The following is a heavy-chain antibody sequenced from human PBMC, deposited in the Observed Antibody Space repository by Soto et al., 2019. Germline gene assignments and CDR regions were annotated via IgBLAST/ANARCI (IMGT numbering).Heavy chain of an antibody. Sequence: EVQLLESGGDLVQPGGSLKLSCPPSGFKFGAFAVTWVRQDPGKGLEWVSGISVSDAFIYYADSLRGRFSISRDASETILYLQMNSLRVDDTALYYCTRETVAGITGLDYWGPGTLVTVSS. CDR3: TRETVAGITGLDY. D-gene: IGHD1-20*01. CDR1: GFKFGAFA. CDR2: ISVSDAFI. J-gene: IGHJ4*02. V-gene: IGHV3-23*01.